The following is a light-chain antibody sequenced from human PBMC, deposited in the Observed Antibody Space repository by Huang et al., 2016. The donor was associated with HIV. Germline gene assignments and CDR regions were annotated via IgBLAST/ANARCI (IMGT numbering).Light chain of an antibody. CDR1: ESVLYRSNNENY. Sequence: DIVMTQSPDSLAVSLGERATINCKSSESVLYRSNNENYLAWYQQKPGQPPKLRIYWASTRESGVPDRFSGSGSGTEFTLTISSLQAEDVAVYYCQQYYSTSWTFGQGTKVEIK. CDR3: QQYYSTSWT. V-gene: IGKV4-1*01. J-gene: IGKJ1*01. CDR2: WAS.